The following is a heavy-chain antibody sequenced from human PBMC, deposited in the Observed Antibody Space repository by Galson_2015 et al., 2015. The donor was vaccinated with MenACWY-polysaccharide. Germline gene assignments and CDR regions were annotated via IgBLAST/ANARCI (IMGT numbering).Heavy chain of an antibody. CDR3: AKDPYGLGGMDV. CDR2: IRYDGSNK. D-gene: IGHD3-10*01. CDR1: GFTFSSYG. V-gene: IGHV3-30*02. J-gene: IGHJ6*02. Sequence: SLRLSCATSGFTFSSYGMHWVRQAPGKGLEWVAFIRYDGSNKYYADSVKGRFTISRDNSKNTLYLQMSSLRAEDTAVFYCAKDPYGLGGMDVWGQGTTVTVSS.